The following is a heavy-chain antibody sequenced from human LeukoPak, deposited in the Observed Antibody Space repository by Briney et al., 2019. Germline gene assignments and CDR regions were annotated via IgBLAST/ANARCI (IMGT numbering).Heavy chain of an antibody. V-gene: IGHV3-48*02. CDR2: ISSSSSTI. J-gene: IGHJ4*02. Sequence: GGSLRLSCAASGFTFSSYSMNWVRQAPGKGLEWVSYISSSSSTIYYADSVKGRFTISRDNAKNSLYLQMNSLRDEDTAVYYCTREALYYYGSGSYYNWGQGTLVTVS. D-gene: IGHD3-10*01. CDR1: GFTFSSYS. CDR3: TREALYYYGSGSYYN.